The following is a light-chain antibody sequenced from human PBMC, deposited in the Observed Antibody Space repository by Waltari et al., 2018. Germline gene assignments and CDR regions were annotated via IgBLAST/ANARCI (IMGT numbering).Light chain of an antibody. Sequence: EIVLTQSPDTLSFSPGDRATLSCRASQSVSSSYFAWYQQRPGQAPRLLIYAASSRAPGIPDRFSGSGSGTDFTLTISRLEPEDFAVYYCQQYGSSPFMYTFGQGTKLEIK. J-gene: IGKJ2*01. CDR1: QSVSSSY. V-gene: IGKV3-20*01. CDR3: QQYGSSPFMYT. CDR2: AAS.